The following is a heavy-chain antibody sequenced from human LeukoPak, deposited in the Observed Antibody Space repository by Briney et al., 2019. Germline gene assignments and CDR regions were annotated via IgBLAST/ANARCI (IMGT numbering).Heavy chain of an antibody. V-gene: IGHV1-2*02. J-gene: IGHJ5*02. CDR3: ARDYCSGGSCYSNWFDP. CDR2: INPNSGGT. D-gene: IGHD2-15*01. Sequence: GASVKVSCKASGYTFTGYYLHWVRQAPGQGLEWMGWINPNSGGTNYAHKFQGRVTMTRDTSISTAYMELSRLRSDDTAVYYCARDYCSGGSCYSNWFDPWGQGTLVTVSS. CDR1: GYTFTGYY.